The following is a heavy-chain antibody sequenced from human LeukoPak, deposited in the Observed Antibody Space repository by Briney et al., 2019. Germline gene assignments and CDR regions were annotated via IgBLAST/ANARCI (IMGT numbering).Heavy chain of an antibody. J-gene: IGHJ5*02. CDR3: ARDRAMITFGGVINSPGPFDP. CDR2: INPNSGGT. Sequence: ASVKVSCKASGYTFTSYDIIWLRQAPGQGLEWMGWINPNSGGTNYAQKFQGRVTMTRDTSISTAYMELSRLRSDDTAVYYCARDRAMITFGGVINSPGPFDPWGQGTLVTVSS. CDR1: GYTFTSYD. V-gene: IGHV1-2*02. D-gene: IGHD3-16*01.